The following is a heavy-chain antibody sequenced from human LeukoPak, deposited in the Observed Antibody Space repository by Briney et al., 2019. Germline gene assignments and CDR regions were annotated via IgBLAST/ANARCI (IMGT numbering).Heavy chain of an antibody. J-gene: IGHJ3*02. CDR1: GYTVSSNY. CDR3: ARGHNWNDRGAFDI. V-gene: IGHV3-53*01. Sequence: GGSLRLSCAASGYTVSSNYMSWVRQAPGKGLEWVSSIYSGGSTYYADSVKGRFTISRDSSKNTLYLQMSSLRAEDTAVYYCARGHNWNDRGAFDIWGQGTMVTVSS. CDR2: IYSGGST. D-gene: IGHD1-1*01.